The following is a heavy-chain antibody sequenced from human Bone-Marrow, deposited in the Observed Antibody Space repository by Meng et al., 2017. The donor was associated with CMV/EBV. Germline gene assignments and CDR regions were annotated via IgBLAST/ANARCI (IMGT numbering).Heavy chain of an antibody. D-gene: IGHD3-16*01. V-gene: IGHV4-39*07. Sequence: SETLSLTCTVSGGSISSSSYYWGWIRQPPGKGLECIGSIYYSGSTYYNPSLKSRVTISVDTSKNQFSLKLSSVIAADTAVYYCARGLGDYYYYYAMDVWGQGTTVTVSS. CDR3: ARGLGDYYYYYAMDV. J-gene: IGHJ6*02. CDR2: IYYSGST. CDR1: GGSISSSSYY.